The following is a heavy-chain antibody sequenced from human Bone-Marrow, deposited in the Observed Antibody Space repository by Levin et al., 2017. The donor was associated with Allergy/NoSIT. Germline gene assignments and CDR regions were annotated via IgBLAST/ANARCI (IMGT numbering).Heavy chain of an antibody. D-gene: IGHD1-26*01. V-gene: IGHV4-34*01. CDR3: TRGRSSYYPNDAYDV. J-gene: IGHJ3*01. CDR1: GGAFSGYY. Sequence: SETLSLTCTVYGGAFSGYYLNWIRQPPGKGLEWIGEINHSGITNYNPSLTPRVTISQDTSKKQISLRLTSVTAADTAVYYCTRGRSSYYPNDAYDVWGRGTIVTVSS. CDR2: INHSGIT.